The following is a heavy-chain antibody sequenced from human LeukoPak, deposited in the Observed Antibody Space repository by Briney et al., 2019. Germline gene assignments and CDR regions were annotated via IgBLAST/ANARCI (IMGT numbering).Heavy chain of an antibody. D-gene: IGHD3-9*01. Sequence: SQTLSLTCVITGDSVSSNTAAWNWIRQSPLRGLEWLGRTYYRSKWYNDYAVSVKSRITINPDTSKNQFSLQLNSVTPEDTAVYYCARSDASTGLFDYWGQGTLVTVSS. CDR2: TYYRSKWYN. CDR3: ARSDASTGLFDY. CDR1: GDSVSSNTAA. J-gene: IGHJ4*02. V-gene: IGHV6-1*01.